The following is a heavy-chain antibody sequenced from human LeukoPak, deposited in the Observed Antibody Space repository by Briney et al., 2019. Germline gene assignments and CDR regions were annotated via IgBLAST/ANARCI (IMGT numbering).Heavy chain of an antibody. CDR3: ARSEGVYYYMDV. J-gene: IGHJ6*03. V-gene: IGHV1-69*05. Sequence: ASVKVSCKVSGGAFSSYAISWVRQAAGQGLEWMGGINPIFVTAHYAQKFQGRVTITTDESTSTAYMELSSLRSEDTAVYCCARSEGVYYYMDVWGKGTTVTVSS. CDR1: GGAFSSYA. CDR2: INPIFVTA.